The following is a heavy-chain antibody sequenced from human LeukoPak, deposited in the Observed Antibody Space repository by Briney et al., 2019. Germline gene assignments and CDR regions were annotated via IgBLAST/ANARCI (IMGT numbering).Heavy chain of an antibody. V-gene: IGHV3-21*04. J-gene: IGHJ6*03. Sequence: GGSLRLSCAASGFTFSSYSMNWVRQAPGKGLEWVSSISSSSSYIYYADSVKGRFTISRDNAKNSLYLQMNSLRAEDTALYYCARPGYRDYYYYMDVWGKGTTVTVSS. CDR3: ARPGYRDYYYYMDV. D-gene: IGHD5-12*01. CDR1: GFTFSSYS. CDR2: ISSSSSYI.